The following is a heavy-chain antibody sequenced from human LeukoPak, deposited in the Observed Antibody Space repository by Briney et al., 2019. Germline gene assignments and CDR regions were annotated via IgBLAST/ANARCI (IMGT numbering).Heavy chain of an antibody. Sequence: PGGSLRLSCAASGFTFSTYSMNWVRQAPGEGLEWVSYISSGTSSIYYADSVKGRFTISRDNAKNSLYLQMTSLRAEDTAVYYCARGWEFEYWGQGTLVTVSS. CDR1: GFTFSTYS. J-gene: IGHJ4*02. CDR3: ARGWEFEY. D-gene: IGHD1-26*01. V-gene: IGHV3-48*01. CDR2: ISSGTSSI.